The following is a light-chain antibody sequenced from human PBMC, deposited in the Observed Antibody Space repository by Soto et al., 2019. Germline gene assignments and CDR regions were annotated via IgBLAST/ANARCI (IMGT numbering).Light chain of an antibody. Sequence: EIVLTQSPGTLSLSPGERATLSCRASQTISSSYLAWYQQKPGQAPSLLIYTTSSRATGIPARLSGSGSGTDFTLTISRLEPEDFAVYYCQQYGSSPWTFGQGTKVEIK. V-gene: IGKV3-20*01. CDR2: TTS. CDR1: QTISSSY. J-gene: IGKJ1*01. CDR3: QQYGSSPWT.